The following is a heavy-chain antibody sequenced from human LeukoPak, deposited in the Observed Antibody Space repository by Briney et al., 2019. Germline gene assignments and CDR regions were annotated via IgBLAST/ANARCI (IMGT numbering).Heavy chain of an antibody. CDR2: ISGSGGST. CDR3: AKESYDSSGLIDY. V-gene: IGHV3-23*01. D-gene: IGHD3-22*01. Sequence: GGSLRLSCAASGFTFSNYAMSWVRQAPGKGLEWGSGISGSGGSTYYADSVKGRFTISRDNSKNTLYLQMNSLRAGDTAVYYCAKESYDSSGLIDYWGQGTLVTVSS. J-gene: IGHJ4*02. CDR1: GFTFSNYA.